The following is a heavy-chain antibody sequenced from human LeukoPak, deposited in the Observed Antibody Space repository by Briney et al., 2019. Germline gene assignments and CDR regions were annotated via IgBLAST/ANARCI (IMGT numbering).Heavy chain of an antibody. Sequence: SETLSLTCIVSGCSLSSYYWSWIRQPPGKGLEWIGYIYYSGSTNYNPSLKSRVTISVDTSKNQFSLKLSSVTAADTAVYYCARKIVRWFGDFKFVWFDPWGQGTLVTVSS. CDR1: GCSLSSYY. CDR2: IYYSGST. D-gene: IGHD3-10*01. CDR3: ARKIVRWFGDFKFVWFDP. J-gene: IGHJ5*02. V-gene: IGHV4-59*01.